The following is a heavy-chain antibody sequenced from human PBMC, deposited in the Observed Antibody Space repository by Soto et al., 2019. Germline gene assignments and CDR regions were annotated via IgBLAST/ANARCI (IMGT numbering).Heavy chain of an antibody. CDR2: IYPGDSDI. D-gene: IGHD3-22*01. J-gene: IGHJ4*02. V-gene: IGHV5-51*01. CDR3: ARQAYHYDTNSFGY. Sequence: GEPLKISCKGSVYSFTTYWIGWVRQMPGKGLEWMGVIYPGDSDIRFSPSFQGQVTISADMSLSTAYLQWSSLRVSDTAMYYCARQAYHYDTNSFGYWGQGTLVTVSS. CDR1: VYSFTTYW.